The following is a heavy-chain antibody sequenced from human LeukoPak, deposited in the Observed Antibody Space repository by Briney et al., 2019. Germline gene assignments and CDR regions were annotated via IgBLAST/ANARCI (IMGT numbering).Heavy chain of an antibody. CDR1: GGTFSSYT. D-gene: IGHD5-24*01. CDR3: ARAPKDGYNQRYFDY. CDR2: IIPILGIA. J-gene: IGHJ4*02. V-gene: IGHV1-69*02. Sequence: RWASVKVSCKASGGTFSSYTISWVRQAPGQGLEWMGRIIPILGIANYAQKFQGRVTITADKSTSTAYMELSSLRSEDTAVYYCARAPKDGYNQRYFDYWGQGTLVTVPS.